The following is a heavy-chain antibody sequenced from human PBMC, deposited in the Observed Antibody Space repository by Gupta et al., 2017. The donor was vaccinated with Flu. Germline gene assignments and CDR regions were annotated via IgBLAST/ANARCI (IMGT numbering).Heavy chain of an antibody. V-gene: IGHV3-23*01. J-gene: IGHJ4*02. CDR2: ISGSGGGT. CDR3: AKDEHFYDMTASFDF. Sequence: APGKGLEWVSFISGSGGGTYYADSVKGRFTISRDNSKSTLYLQMNSLRAEDTAVYYCAKDEHFYDMTASFDFWGQGTLVTVSS. D-gene: IGHD3-22*01.